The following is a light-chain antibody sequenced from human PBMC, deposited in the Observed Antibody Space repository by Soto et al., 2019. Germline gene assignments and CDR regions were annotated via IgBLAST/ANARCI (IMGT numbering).Light chain of an antibody. CDR3: QQYKDDAWT. J-gene: IGKJ1*01. V-gene: IGKV1-5*01. CDR2: DAS. Sequence: DIQLTQSPSTLSASVGDRVTITCRASQRIDRYLAWYQQKPGKAPKLLVYDASTLEGGVPSRFSGSGSATEFILIISSLQPDDFATYYCQQYKDDAWTFGQGTKV. CDR1: QRIDRY.